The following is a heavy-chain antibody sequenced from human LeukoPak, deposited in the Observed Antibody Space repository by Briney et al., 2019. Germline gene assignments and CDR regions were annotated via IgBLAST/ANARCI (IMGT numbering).Heavy chain of an antibody. V-gene: IGHV1-18*01. Sequence: ASVKVSCKASGYTFTIYGNSWGRQAPGQGLEWMGLISAYNGNTNYAQKLQRRVTMTTDTSTSTAYMELRSLRSEDTAVYYCVFRMDVGGKGTTVTI. CDR1: GYTFTIYG. J-gene: IGHJ6*03. CDR2: ISAYNGNT. CDR3: VFRMDV.